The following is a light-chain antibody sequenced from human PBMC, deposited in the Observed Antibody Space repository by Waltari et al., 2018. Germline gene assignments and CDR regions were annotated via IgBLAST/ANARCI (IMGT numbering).Light chain of an antibody. CDR1: SRDVGSYNL. Sequence: QSALTQPASVSGSPGQSITVSCTGTSRDVGSYNLVSWYQQHPGKAPKLMIYEGSKRASGVSNRFSGSKSGNTASLTISGLQAEDEADYYCCSYAGSSTLLFGGGTKVTVL. CDR2: EGS. CDR3: CSYAGSSTLL. J-gene: IGLJ2*01. V-gene: IGLV2-23*01.